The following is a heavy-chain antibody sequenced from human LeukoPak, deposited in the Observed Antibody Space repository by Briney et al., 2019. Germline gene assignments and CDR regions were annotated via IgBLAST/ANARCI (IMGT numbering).Heavy chain of an antibody. V-gene: IGHV4-34*01. D-gene: IGHD1-26*01. J-gene: IGHJ3*02. CDR2: INHSGST. CDR3: ARSSNRYGIVGAIRAFDI. Sequence: PSETLSLTCAVYGGSFSGYYWSWIRQPPGKGLEWIGEINHSGSTNYNPSLKSRVTISVDTSKNQFSLKLSSVTAADTAVYYCARSSNRYGIVGAIRAFDIWGQGTMVTVSS. CDR1: GGSFSGYY.